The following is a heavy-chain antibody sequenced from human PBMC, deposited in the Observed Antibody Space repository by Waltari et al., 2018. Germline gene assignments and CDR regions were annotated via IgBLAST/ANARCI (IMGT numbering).Heavy chain of an antibody. CDR3: ARVGSIYRVGWFDP. J-gene: IGHJ5*02. V-gene: IGHV3-11*06. CDR1: GFVFNNYY. D-gene: IGHD3-10*01. Sequence: QVQLVESGGALVRPGGSLRLSCAASGFVFNNYYMTWIRQAPGKGPEVVADISSNGGYAIYADSVKGRFTISRDNGQNSLFLQMNTLRGDDTAVYYCARVGSIYRVGWFDPWGQGTLVTVSS. CDR2: ISSNGGYA.